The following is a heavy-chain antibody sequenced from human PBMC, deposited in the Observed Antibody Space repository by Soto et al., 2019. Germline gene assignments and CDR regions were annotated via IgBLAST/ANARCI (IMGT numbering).Heavy chain of an antibody. CDR3: ARGPAPIFGVVSGYYYYYMDV. CDR2: IIPIFGTA. Sequence: ASVKVSCKASGGTFSSYAISWVRQAPGQGLEWMGGIIPIFGTANYAQKFQGRVTITADESTSTAYMELSSLRSEDTAVYYCARGPAPIFGVVSGYYYYYMDVWGKGTTVTVSS. J-gene: IGHJ6*03. CDR1: GGTFSSYA. V-gene: IGHV1-69*13. D-gene: IGHD3-3*01.